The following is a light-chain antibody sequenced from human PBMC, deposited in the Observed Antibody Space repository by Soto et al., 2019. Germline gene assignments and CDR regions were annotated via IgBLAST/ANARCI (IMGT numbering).Light chain of an antibody. CDR3: SHNDNHLPVT. CDR1: QDIRNY. J-gene: IGKJ5*01. CDR2: DAS. Sequence: DIQMTQSPSSLSASVGDRVTITCQASQDIRNYLNWYQQKPGKAPKLLIYDASTLEPGVPSRCSGSGSVTAFNLTIISLPHHEIVSKDCSHNDNHLPVTFGQGTRLEIK. V-gene: IGKV1-33*01.